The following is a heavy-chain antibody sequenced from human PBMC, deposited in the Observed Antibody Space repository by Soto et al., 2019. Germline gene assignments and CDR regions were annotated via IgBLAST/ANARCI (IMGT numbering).Heavy chain of an antibody. V-gene: IGHV3-21*01. J-gene: IGHJ3*01. Sequence: GGSLRLSCAASGFTFSSYSMNWVRQAPGKGLEWVSSISSSSSYIYYADSVKGRFTISRDNAKNSLYLQMNSLRAEDTAVYYCARVRGGAAFDVWGQGTMVTVSS. D-gene: IGHD3-16*01. CDR1: GFTFSSYS. CDR2: ISSSSSYI. CDR3: ARVRGGAAFDV.